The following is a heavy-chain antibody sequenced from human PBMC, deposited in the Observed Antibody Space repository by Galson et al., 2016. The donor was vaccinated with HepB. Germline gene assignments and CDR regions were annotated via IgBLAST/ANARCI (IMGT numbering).Heavy chain of an antibody. V-gene: IGHV3-23*01. CDR3: AKHVHSWSGYKSGMDV. Sequence: SLRLSCAASGFTFSSYAMSWVRQAPGKGLEWVSGISFTGGSIYYADSVKGRLTMSRDNPKNTLFLQMNSLRVEDTAVYHCAKHVHSWSGYKSGMDVWGQGTTVTVAS. CDR1: GFTFSSYA. CDR2: ISFTGGSI. D-gene: IGHD3-3*01. J-gene: IGHJ6*02.